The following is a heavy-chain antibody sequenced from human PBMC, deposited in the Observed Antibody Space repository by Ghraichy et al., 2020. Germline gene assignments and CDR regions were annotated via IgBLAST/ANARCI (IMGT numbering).Heavy chain of an antibody. V-gene: IGHV3-21*01. CDR2: ISSSSGSI. Sequence: GGSLRLSCAASGFTFSTYSMSWARQAPGKGLEWVSSISSSSGSIYYADSVKGRFTISRDNAKNSLYLQMNSLRAEDSAVYYCARSNLLLGGSFDYWGQGTLVTVSS. CDR3: ARSNLLLGGSFDY. CDR1: GFTFSTYS. D-gene: IGHD1-26*01. J-gene: IGHJ4*02.